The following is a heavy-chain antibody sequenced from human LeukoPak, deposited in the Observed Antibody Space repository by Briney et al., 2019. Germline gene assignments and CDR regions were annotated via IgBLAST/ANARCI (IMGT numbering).Heavy chain of an antibody. CDR3: ARDRWSSTSYNDY. J-gene: IGHJ4*02. D-gene: IGHD2-2*01. CDR2: IWYDGNNK. CDR1: GFTFSNYG. Sequence: GGSLRLSCAASGFTFSNYGMHWVRQAPGKGLEWVAVIWYDGNNKYYGDSVKGRFTISRDNSKNTLYLQMNSLRAEDTAVYYCARDRWSSTSYNDYWGQGTLVTVSS. V-gene: IGHV3-33*01.